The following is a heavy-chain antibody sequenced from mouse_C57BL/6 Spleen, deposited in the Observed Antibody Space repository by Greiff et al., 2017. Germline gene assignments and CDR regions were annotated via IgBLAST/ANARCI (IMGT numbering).Heavy chain of an antibody. CDR2: ISDGGSYT. V-gene: IGHV5-4*01. J-gene: IGHJ2*01. CDR3: AREDGFDY. CDR1: GFTFSSYA. Sequence: EVKLVESGGGLVKPGGSLKLSCAASGFTFSSYAMSWVRQTPEKRLEWVATISDGGSYTYYPANVKGRFTISRDNAKNNLYLQMSHLKSEDTAMYYCAREDGFDYWGQGTTLTVSS.